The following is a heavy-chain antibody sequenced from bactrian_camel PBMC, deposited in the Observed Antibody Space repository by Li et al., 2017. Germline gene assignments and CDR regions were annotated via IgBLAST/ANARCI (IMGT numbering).Heavy chain of an antibody. V-gene: IGHV3S54*01. CDR1: GSTYSLNC. D-gene: IGHD8*01. CDR3: ALDVLERGCSPTTVFHR. Sequence: HVQLVESGGGTAQPGRSLRLSCAASGSTYSLNCLGWFRQTPGKEREGLATIYTPGGYTQYADSVKGRFTISHDVAKRTLSLQMTNIEADDTATYYCALDVLERGCSPTTVFHRWGQGTQVTVS. CDR2: IYTPGGYT. J-gene: IGHJ4*01.